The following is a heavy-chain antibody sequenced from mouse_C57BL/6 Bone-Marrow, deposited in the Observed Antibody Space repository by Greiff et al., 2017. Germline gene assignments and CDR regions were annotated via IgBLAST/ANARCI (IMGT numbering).Heavy chain of an antibody. V-gene: IGHV14-4*01. D-gene: IGHD2-12*01. CDR1: GFNFKDDY. Sequence: EVQRVESGAELVRPGASVKLSCTASGFNFKDDYMHWVKQRPEQGLEWIGWIDPENGDTEYATKFQGKATITADTSSNTAYLQLSSLTSEDTAVYSCTPEDVSFFNYGGQGTTLTVSS. J-gene: IGHJ2*01. CDR3: TPEDVSFFNY. CDR2: IDPENGDT.